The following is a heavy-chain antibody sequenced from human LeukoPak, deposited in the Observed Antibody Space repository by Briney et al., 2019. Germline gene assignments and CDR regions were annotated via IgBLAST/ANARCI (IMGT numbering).Heavy chain of an antibody. J-gene: IGHJ4*02. D-gene: IGHD6-19*01. Sequence: PGRSLRLSCAASGFXFSNYAIHWVRQAPGKGLEWVALISYDGSAKYYADSVRGRFTISRDNSKNTLFLQMNSLRGEDTAVYYCARDYSWLVQFDYWGQGILVTVSS. V-gene: IGHV3-30*04. CDR2: ISYDGSAK. CDR1: GFXFSNYA. CDR3: ARDYSWLVQFDY.